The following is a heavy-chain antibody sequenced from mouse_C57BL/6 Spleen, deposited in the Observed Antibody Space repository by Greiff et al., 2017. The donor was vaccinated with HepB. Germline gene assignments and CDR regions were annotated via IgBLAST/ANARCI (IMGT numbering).Heavy chain of an antibody. CDR1: GFTFSSYA. J-gene: IGHJ3*01. Sequence: EVQGVESGGGLVKPGGSLKLSCAASGFTFSSYAMSWVRQTPEKRLEWVATISDGGSYTYYPDNVKGRFTISRDNAKNNLYLQMSHLNSEDTAMYYCARDDGYSWFAYWGQGTLVTVSA. V-gene: IGHV5-4*01. D-gene: IGHD2-3*01. CDR2: ISDGGSYT. CDR3: ARDDGYSWFAY.